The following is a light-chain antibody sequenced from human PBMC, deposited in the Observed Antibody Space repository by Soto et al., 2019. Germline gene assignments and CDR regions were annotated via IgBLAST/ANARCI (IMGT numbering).Light chain of an antibody. CDR1: QSVSSSY. Sequence: EIVLTQSPGTLSLSPGERATLSCRASQSVSSSYLAWYQQKPGQAPRLLISGASTRATGIPDSFSGSGSESDFALTITRLEPEDFAVYYCQQYGSLPHPWVTFGQGTKLEIK. J-gene: IGKJ2*01. CDR3: QQYGSLPHPWVT. CDR2: GAS. V-gene: IGKV3-20*01.